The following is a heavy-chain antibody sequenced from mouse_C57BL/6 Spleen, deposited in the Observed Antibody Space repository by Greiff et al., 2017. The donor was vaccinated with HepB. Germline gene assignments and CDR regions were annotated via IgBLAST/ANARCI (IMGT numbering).Heavy chain of an antibody. D-gene: IGHD1-1*01. J-gene: IGHJ4*01. CDR1: GYTFTSYW. CDR2: IDPNSGGT. CDR3: ARGGVITTVVATGNYYYAMDY. Sequence: QVQLQQPGAELVKPGASVKLSCKASGYTFTSYWMHWVKQRPGRGLEWIGRIDPNSGGTKYNEKFKSKATLTVDKPSSTAYMQLSSLTSEDSAVYYCARGGVITTVVATGNYYYAMDYWGQGTSVTVSS. V-gene: IGHV1-72*01.